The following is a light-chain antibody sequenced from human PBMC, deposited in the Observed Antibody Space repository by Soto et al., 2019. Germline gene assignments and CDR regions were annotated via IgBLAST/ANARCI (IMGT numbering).Light chain of an antibody. J-gene: IGKJ2*01. CDR1: QDISNY. V-gene: IGKV1-33*01. Sequence: DIQMTQSPSSLSASVGDRVTITCQASQDISNYLNWYQQKPGKAPKLLIYDASNLETEVPSRFSGSGSGTDFTFTISSLQPEDIGTYYCQQYDNLPYTFGQGTRLEI. CDR3: QQYDNLPYT. CDR2: DAS.